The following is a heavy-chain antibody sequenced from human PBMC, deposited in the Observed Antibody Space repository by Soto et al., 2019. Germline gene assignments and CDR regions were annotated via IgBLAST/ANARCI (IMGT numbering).Heavy chain of an antibody. CDR3: ARGVTLEYYFDY. J-gene: IGHJ4*02. CDR1: GFTFSSYA. Sequence: PGGSLRLSCAASGFTFSSYAMHWVRQAPGKGLEWVAVISYDGSNKYYADSVKGRFTISRDNSKNTLYLQMNSLRAEDTAVYYCARGVTLEYYFDYWGQGTLVTVS. CDR2: ISYDGSNK. V-gene: IGHV3-30-3*01. D-gene: IGHD2-21*02.